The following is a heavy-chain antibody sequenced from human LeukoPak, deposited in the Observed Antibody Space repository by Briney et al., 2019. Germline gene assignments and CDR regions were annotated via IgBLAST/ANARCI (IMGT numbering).Heavy chain of an antibody. Sequence: QTGGSLRLSCAASGFTFSSYSMSWVRQAPGKGLEWVSAISGSGGSTYYADSVKGRFTISRDNSKNTLDLQMNSLRAEDTAVYYCARRGHGYGSPFDYWGQGTLDTVSS. J-gene: IGHJ4*02. CDR3: ARRGHGYGSPFDY. CDR1: GFTFSSYS. CDR2: ISGSGGST. D-gene: IGHD5-18*01. V-gene: IGHV3-23*01.